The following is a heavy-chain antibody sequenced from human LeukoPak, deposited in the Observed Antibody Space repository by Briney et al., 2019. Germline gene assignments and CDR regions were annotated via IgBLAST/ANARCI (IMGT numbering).Heavy chain of an antibody. CDR2: INSIRTT. CDR3: ARSVEGSFDC. J-gene: IGHJ4*02. D-gene: IGHD6-19*01. V-gene: IGHV3-48*01. Sequence: GGSLRLSCAASGFTFSPYSINWIRQAPGKGLEWVSYINSIRTTYYADSVAGRLTITRDNAKNSVYLQMNSLRVEDTAVYYCARSVEGSFDCWGQGTVVTVSP. CDR1: GFTFSPYS.